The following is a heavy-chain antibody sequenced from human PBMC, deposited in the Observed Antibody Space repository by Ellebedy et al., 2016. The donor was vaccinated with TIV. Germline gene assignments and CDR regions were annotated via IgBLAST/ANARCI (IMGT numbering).Heavy chain of an antibody. CDR1: DDSINSNSYY. CDR3: ARDPALPRGRFDT. Sequence: MPSETLSLTCNVSDDSINSNSYYWGWFRQPPGKGLEWIGSIYYSGSAYYTPSLKSRVTVSVDTSKNQFSLNLSSVTAADTAVYYCARDPALPRGRFDTWGQGTLVTVSS. CDR2: IYYSGSA. V-gene: IGHV4-39*07. J-gene: IGHJ5*02.